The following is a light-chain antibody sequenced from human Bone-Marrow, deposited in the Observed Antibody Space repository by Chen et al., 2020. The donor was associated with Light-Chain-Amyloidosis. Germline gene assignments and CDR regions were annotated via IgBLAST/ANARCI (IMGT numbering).Light chain of an antibody. Sequence: SYVLTQPPSVSVAPGQTASITCGGNNIGSKDVHWYQQKPGQAPVLVVYDDSDRPSGIPERISGSSAGNTATLTISRVEAGDEADYYCQVWDSSRDLIWVFGGGTKLTVL. V-gene: IGLV3-21*02. CDR3: QVWDSSRDLIWV. CDR1: NIGSKD. CDR2: DDS. J-gene: IGLJ3*02.